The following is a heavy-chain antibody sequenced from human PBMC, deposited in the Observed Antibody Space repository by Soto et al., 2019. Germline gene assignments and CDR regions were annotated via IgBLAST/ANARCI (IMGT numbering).Heavy chain of an antibody. CDR3: ARQLEVATTETSYYYYGMDV. J-gene: IGHJ6*02. V-gene: IGHV4-59*01. CDR2: IYYSGST. D-gene: IGHD5-12*01. Sequence: SETLSLTCTVSGGSISSYYWSWIRQPPGKGLEWIGYIYYSGSTNYNPSLKSRVTISVDTSKNQFSLKLSSATAADTAVYYCARQLEVATTETSYYYYGMDVWGQGTTVTVSS. CDR1: GGSISSYY.